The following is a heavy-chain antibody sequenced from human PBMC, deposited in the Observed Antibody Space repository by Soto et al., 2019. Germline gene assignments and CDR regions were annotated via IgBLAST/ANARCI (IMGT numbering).Heavy chain of an antibody. D-gene: IGHD2-15*01. J-gene: IGHJ6*02. CDR3: ARDSNPVYCSGGSCYSRYYGMDV. V-gene: IGHV3-30-3*01. Sequence: QVQLVESGGGVVQPGRSLRLSCAASGFTFSSYAMHWVRQAPGKGLERVAVITYDGSNKYYADSVKGRFTISRDNSKKTLYLQMNSLRAEDTAVYYCARDSNPVYCSGGSCYSRYYGMDVWGQGTTVTVSS. CDR1: GFTFSSYA. CDR2: ITYDGSNK.